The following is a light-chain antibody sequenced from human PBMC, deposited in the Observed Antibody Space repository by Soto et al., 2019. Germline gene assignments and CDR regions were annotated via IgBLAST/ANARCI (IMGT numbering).Light chain of an antibody. CDR2: GAS. CDR3: QQYNNWPLT. CDR1: QSVSYN. V-gene: IGKV3-15*01. Sequence: EIVMTQSPATLSVSPGERVTLSCRASQSVSYNLAWYQQKPGQAPRLLIYGASTRATGIPASFSSSRSGTESTLTISSLQSEDSAVYYCQQYNNWPLTFGGGTKVEIK. J-gene: IGKJ4*01.